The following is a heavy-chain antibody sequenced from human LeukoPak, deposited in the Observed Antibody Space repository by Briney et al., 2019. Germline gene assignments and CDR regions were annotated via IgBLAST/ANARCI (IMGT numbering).Heavy chain of an antibody. V-gene: IGHV3-7*02. Sequence: AGGSLRLSCAASGFTFSDYYMSWVRQAPGKGLEWVANINQDGSQKYYVDSVKGRFTISRDNAKNSLYLQMNSLRAEDTAVYYCAKSIVGVSGFGYWGQGALVTVSS. J-gene: IGHJ4*02. CDR1: GFTFSDYY. CDR2: INQDGSQK. CDR3: AKSIVGVSGFGY. D-gene: IGHD1-26*01.